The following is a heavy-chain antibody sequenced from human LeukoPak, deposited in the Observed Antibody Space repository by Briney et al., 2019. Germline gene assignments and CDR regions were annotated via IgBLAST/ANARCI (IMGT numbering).Heavy chain of an antibody. D-gene: IGHD6-13*01. CDR1: GGTFSSYA. J-gene: IGHJ6*03. CDR3: ASTPYYSSSWYAPTAYYYYMDV. CDR2: IIPIFGTA. Sequence: SVKVSCKASGGTFSSYAISWVRQAPGQGLEWMGGIIPIFGTANYAQKFQGRVTITTDESTGTAYMELSSLRSEDTAVYYCASTPYYSSSWYAPTAYYYYMDVWGKGTTVTVSS. V-gene: IGHV1-69*05.